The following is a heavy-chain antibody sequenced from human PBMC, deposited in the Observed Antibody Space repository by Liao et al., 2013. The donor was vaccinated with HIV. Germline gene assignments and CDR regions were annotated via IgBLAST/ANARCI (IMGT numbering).Heavy chain of an antibody. CDR3: AREEDWGGY. CDR2: IYTGGST. V-gene: IGHV4-61*02. CDR1: GGSISSGSHY. Sequence: QVQLQESGPGLVKPSQTLSLICSVSGGSISSGSHYWSWIRQPAGKGLEWIGRIYTGGSTNYNPSLKSRVTISLDTSKNQFFLKLNSVTASDTAVYFCAREEDWGGYWGQGTLVTVSS. D-gene: IGHD3-16*01. J-gene: IGHJ4*02.